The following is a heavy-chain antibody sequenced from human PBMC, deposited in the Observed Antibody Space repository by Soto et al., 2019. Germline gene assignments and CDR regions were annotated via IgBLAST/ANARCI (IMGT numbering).Heavy chain of an antibody. V-gene: IGHV1-69*13. J-gene: IGHJ6*02. D-gene: IGHD3-3*01. CDR2: ILHICGTG. Sequence: GASVKVSCKGCGGIFSCYALSWVRQAPGQGVEWMGGILHICGTGDFVQEFQGRVTLTADESTSTAYMELSSLRSEDTAVYYCAKDQGRGLEWLRDYYCYGMDVWGQGTTVTVSS. CDR3: AKDQGRGLEWLRDYYCYGMDV. CDR1: GGIFSCYA.